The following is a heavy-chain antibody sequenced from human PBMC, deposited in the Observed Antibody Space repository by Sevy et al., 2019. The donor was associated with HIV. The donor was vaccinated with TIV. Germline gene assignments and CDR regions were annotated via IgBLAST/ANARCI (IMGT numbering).Heavy chain of an antibody. J-gene: IGHJ4*02. CDR1: GGSISSYY. CDR3: ARVSGSSWLYYFDY. CDR2: IYYSGST. Sequence: SETLSLTCTVSGGSISSYYWSWIRQPPGKGLEWIGYIYYSGSTNYNPSLKSRVTISVDTSKNQFSLKLSSVTAADTAVYYCARVSGSSWLYYFDYWGQGTLVIVSS. D-gene: IGHD6-13*01. V-gene: IGHV4-59*01.